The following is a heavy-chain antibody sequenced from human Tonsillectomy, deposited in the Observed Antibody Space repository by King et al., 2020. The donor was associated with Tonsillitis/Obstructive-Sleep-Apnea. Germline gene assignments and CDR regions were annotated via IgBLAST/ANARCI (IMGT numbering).Heavy chain of an antibody. CDR2: ISYDGSNK. Sequence: VQLVESGGGVVQPGRSVRLSCAASGFTFSSYAMHWVRQAPGKGLEWVALISYDGSNKYYADSVKGRFTISRDNSKNTLYQQMNSLRAEDTAVYYCARDHDYGGHFDYWGQGTLVTVSS. CDR1: GFTFSSYA. CDR3: ARDHDYGGHFDY. J-gene: IGHJ4*02. V-gene: IGHV3-30*04. D-gene: IGHD4-23*01.